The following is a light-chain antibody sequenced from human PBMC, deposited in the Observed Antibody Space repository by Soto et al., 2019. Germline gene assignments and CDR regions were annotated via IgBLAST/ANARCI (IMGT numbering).Light chain of an antibody. CDR2: GAS. CDR3: QQYHNWPPIT. V-gene: IGKV3-15*01. J-gene: IGKJ5*01. CDR1: QSVSSH. Sequence: ETVMTQSPATPSLSPGERATLSCRVSQSVSSHLAWYQHKPGQAPRLLIYGASTRASGIPARFSGSGSETDFTLTISSLQSEDSAVYYCQQYHNWPPITFGQGTRLEIK.